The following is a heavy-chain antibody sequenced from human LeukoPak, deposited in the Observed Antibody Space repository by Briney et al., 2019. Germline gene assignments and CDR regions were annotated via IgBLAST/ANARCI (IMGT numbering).Heavy chain of an antibody. CDR2: IIPIFGTA. D-gene: IGHD3-22*01. CDR3: ASPPKSQYYDSSGYYYYFDY. V-gene: IGHV1-69*01. CDR1: GGTFSSCA. J-gene: IGHJ4*02. Sequence: SVKVSCKASGGTFSSCAISWVRQAPGQGLEWMGGIIPIFGTANYAQKFQGRVTITADESTSTAYMELSSLRSEDTAVYYCASPPKSQYYDSSGYYYYFDYWGQGTLVTVSS.